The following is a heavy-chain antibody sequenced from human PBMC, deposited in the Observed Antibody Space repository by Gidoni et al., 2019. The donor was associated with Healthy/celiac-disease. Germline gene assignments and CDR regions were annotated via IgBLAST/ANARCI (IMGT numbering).Heavy chain of an antibody. D-gene: IGHD3-10*01. CDR2: INHSGST. CDR3: ARGRGYYGLGRPTNNWFDP. V-gene: IGHV4-34*01. J-gene: IGHJ5*02. Sequence: QVQLQQWGAGLLKPSETLSLTCAVYGGSFSGYYWSWIRQPPGKGLEWIGEINHSGSTNYNPSLKSRVTISVDTSKNQFSLKLSSVTAADTAVYYCARGRGYYGLGRPTNNWFDPWGQGTLVTVSS. CDR1: GGSFSGYY.